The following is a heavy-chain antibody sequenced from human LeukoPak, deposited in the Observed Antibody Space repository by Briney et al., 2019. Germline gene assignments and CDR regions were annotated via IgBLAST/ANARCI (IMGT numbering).Heavy chain of an antibody. Sequence: ASVNVSCKASGYTFTGYYMHWVRQAPGQGREWMGWINPNSGGTNYAQKFQGRVTMTRDTSTSTVYMELSSLRSEDTAVYYCARDESTSILWWWGQGTLVTVSS. CDR2: INPNSGGT. J-gene: IGHJ1*01. D-gene: IGHD2-21*01. CDR3: ARDESTSILWW. CDR1: GYTFTGYY. V-gene: IGHV1-2*02.